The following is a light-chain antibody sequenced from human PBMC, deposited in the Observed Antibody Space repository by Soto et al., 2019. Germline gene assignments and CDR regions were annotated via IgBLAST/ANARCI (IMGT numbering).Light chain of an antibody. CDR1: SSNIGAGYD. V-gene: IGLV1-40*01. Sequence: QSVLTQQPSVSGAPGQRVTISCTGSSSNIGAGYDVHWYQQLPGAAPKLVIYGTTNRPSGVPDRFSGSKSGTSASLAITGLQAEDEADYYCQSYDGTLSGSYVFGIGTKV. J-gene: IGLJ1*01. CDR3: QSYDGTLSGSYV. CDR2: GTT.